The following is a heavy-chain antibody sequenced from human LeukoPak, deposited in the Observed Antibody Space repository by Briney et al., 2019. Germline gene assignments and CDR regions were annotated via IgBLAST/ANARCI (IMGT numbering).Heavy chain of an antibody. D-gene: IGHD4-23*01. Sequence: GGSLRLSCAASGFTVSSNHMSWVRQAPGKGLEWVSVIYSGGSTYYADSVKGRFTISRDNSKNTLYLQMNSLRAEDTAVYYCARPYGGNSAGDAFDIWGQGTMVTVSS. CDR3: ARPYGGNSAGDAFDI. J-gene: IGHJ3*02. V-gene: IGHV3-53*01. CDR2: IYSGGST. CDR1: GFTVSSNH.